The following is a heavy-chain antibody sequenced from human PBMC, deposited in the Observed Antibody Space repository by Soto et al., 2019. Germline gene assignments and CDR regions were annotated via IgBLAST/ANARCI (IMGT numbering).Heavy chain of an antibody. J-gene: IGHJ1*01. CDR2: IRVGSDRI. V-gene: IGHV3-21*06. CDR3: ARSPKVGVRGAS. D-gene: IGHD2-15*01. CDR1: GFPFSAYN. Sequence: PGGSLRLSFRGSGFPFSAYNMNWVRQAPGKRLEGVSSIRVGSDRIYQPDSMKGRFSIFRNDAMNSVFLQIHSLRDEDTAIYYCARSPKVGVRGASGGQGTPVTAPQ.